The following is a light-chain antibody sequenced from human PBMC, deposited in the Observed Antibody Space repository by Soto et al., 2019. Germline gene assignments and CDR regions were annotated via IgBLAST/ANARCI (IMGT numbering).Light chain of an antibody. V-gene: IGKV3-15*01. CDR3: NQYKNWPRT. CDR1: QSVTKN. J-gene: IGKJ2*01. CDR2: RAS. Sequence: EIVMTQSPAALSVSPGEGATLSCRASQSVTKNLAWYQQKPGQAPRLLIYRASTRETRVPARFSGSGSGTEFTLNISSLQSEDSAVYYCNQYKNWPRTFGQGTKLEIK.